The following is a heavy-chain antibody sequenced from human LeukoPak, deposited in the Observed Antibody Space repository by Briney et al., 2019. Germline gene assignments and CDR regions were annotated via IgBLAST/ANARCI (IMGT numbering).Heavy chain of an antibody. V-gene: IGHV3-48*03. CDR3: AELGITMIGGV. CDR2: ISSSGSTI. J-gene: IGHJ6*04. Sequence: PGGSLRLSCAPSGFTFSSYEMNWVRQDPGKGLEWVSYISSSGSTIYYADSVKGRFTISRDNAKNSLYLQMNSLRAEDTAVYYCAELGITMIGGVWGKGTTVTISS. CDR1: GFTFSSYE. D-gene: IGHD3-10*02.